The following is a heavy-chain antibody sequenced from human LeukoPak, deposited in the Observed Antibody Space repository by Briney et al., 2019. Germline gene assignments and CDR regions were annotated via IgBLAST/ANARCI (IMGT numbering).Heavy chain of an antibody. CDR1: GGSISRYY. J-gene: IGHJ4*02. CDR3: ARDLGALAGNRNV. Sequence: SETLSLTCTVSGGSISRYYWSWLRQPPGKGLERIGYISYSGSTNYNPSLKSRLTISVDTSKNQFSLKLNSVTAADTAVYYCARDLGALAGNRNVWGQGTLVTVSS. V-gene: IGHV4-59*01. D-gene: IGHD6-19*01. CDR2: ISYSGST.